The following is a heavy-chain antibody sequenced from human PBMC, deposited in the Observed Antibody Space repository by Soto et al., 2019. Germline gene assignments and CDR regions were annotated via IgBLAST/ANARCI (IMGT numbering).Heavy chain of an antibody. J-gene: IGHJ4*02. CDR1: GYTFTSYG. CDR2: ISAYTGNT. D-gene: IGHD5-12*01. Sequence: QVQLVQSGAEVKKPGASVKVSCKASGYTFTSYGISWVRQAPGQGLEWMGWISAYTGNTNYAPTLQGSVTMTTATSTSTAYMELRSLRSDATAVYYCARDRGYSGYGDYWGQGTLVTVSS. CDR3: ARDRGYSGYGDY. V-gene: IGHV1-18*01.